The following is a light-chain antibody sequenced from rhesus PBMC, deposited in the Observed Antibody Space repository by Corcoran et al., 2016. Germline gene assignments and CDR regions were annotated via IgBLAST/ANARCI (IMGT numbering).Light chain of an antibody. CDR1: QGITND. V-gene: IGKV1-25*01. Sequence: DIQMTQSPSSLSASVGDRVTITCRASQGITNDLAWYQQKPGETPKLLIYEASSLQSGIPSRFSGRGSGTDFTLSISSLQPEDFATYFCQHYYSTPRTFGQGTKVEIK. CDR2: EAS. J-gene: IGKJ1*01. CDR3: QHYYSTPRT.